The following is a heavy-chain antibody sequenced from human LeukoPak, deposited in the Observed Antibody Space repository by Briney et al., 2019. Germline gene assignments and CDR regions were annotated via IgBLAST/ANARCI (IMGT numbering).Heavy chain of an antibody. CDR1: GFTFSSYA. D-gene: IGHD3-10*01. CDR3: VRERYHGSGAPKYDY. V-gene: IGHV3-30*04. J-gene: IGHJ4*02. CDR2: ISYDGSNK. Sequence: GRSLRLSCAASGFTFSSYAMHWVRQAPGKGLEWVAVISYDGSNKFYADSVKGRFTISRDNAKNSLYLQMNSLTVEDTAVYYCVRERYHGSGAPKYDYWGQGTLVTVSS.